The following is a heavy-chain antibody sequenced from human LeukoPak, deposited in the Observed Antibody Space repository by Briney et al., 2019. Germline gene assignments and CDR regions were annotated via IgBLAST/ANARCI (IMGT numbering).Heavy chain of an antibody. J-gene: IGHJ5*02. V-gene: IGHV1-8*01. CDR1: GYTFTSYD. Sequence: ASVKVSCKASGYTFTSYDINWVRQATGQGLEWMGWMNPNSGNTGYAQKFKGRVTMTRNTSISTAYMELSSLRSEDTAVYYCARDYSCGWYNWFDPWGQGTLVTVSS. CDR2: MNPNSGNT. D-gene: IGHD6-19*01. CDR3: ARDYSCGWYNWFDP.